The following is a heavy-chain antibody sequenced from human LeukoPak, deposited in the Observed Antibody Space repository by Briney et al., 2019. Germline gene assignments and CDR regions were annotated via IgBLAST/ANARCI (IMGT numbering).Heavy chain of an antibody. CDR3: LRHHDH. J-gene: IGHJ4*02. CDR1: GFTVSSNY. D-gene: IGHD3-3*01. Sequence: GGSLRLSCAVSGFTVSSNYMSWVRQAPGKGLEWVASTQPDGSAQFYVDSVRGRFTISRDNAKNSLYLQMNSLRAADTAMYYCLRHHDHWGQGTLVTVSS. V-gene: IGHV3-7*01. CDR2: TQPDGSAQ.